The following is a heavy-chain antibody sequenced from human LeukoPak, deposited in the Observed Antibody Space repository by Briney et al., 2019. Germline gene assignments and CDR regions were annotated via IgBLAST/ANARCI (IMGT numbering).Heavy chain of an antibody. CDR1: GLTVSSNY. J-gene: IGHJ4*02. D-gene: IGHD4/OR15-4a*01. V-gene: IGHV3-53*01. CDR2: MYRSDAT. CDR3: ARDLPHQGAY. Sequence: GGSLRLSCAASGLTVSSNYMSWVRQAPGRGLEWVSVMYRSDATYYADSVKGRFTLSRDSSKNTVYLQMNSLRSEDTAVYYCARDLPHQGAYWGQGTLVIVSS.